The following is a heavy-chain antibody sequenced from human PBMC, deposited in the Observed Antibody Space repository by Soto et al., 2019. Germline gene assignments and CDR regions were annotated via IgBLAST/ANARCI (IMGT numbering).Heavy chain of an antibody. J-gene: IGHJ4*02. Sequence: QVQLQQWGAGLLKPSETLSLTCAVYGGSFSGYYWSWIRQPPGKGLEWIGEINHSGSTNYNPSLKSRVTISVDTSKNQFSLKLSSVTAADTAVYYCARVREATITFDYWGQGTLVTVSS. V-gene: IGHV4-34*01. CDR2: INHSGST. D-gene: IGHD5-12*01. CDR1: GGSFSGYY. CDR3: ARVREATITFDY.